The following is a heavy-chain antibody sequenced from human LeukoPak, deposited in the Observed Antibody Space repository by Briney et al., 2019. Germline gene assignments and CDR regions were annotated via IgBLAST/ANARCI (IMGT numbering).Heavy chain of an antibody. CDR1: GFTFTDYW. Sequence: GGSLGLSCAVSGFTFTDYWMNWVRQAPGKGLEWVASIRQDGGEKSYLDSMKGRFTISRDNTKNSLYLQINSLRAEDTAVYYCARDGTAAGLYFDLWGQGTLVTVSS. J-gene: IGHJ4*01. V-gene: IGHV3-7*01. CDR2: IRQDGGEK. CDR3: ARDGTAAGLYFDL. D-gene: IGHD6-13*01.